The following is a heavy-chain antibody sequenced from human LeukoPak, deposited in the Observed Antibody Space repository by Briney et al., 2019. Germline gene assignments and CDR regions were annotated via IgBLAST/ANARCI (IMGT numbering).Heavy chain of an antibody. Sequence: PSETLSLTCAVYGGSFSGYYWSWIRQPPGKGLEWIGEINHSGSTNYNPSLKSRVTISVDTSKNQFSLKLSSVTAADTAVYYCAFGPRDAFDIWGQGTMVTVSS. D-gene: IGHD3-10*01. CDR3: AFGPRDAFDI. CDR2: INHSGST. V-gene: IGHV4-34*01. J-gene: IGHJ3*02. CDR1: GGSFSGYY.